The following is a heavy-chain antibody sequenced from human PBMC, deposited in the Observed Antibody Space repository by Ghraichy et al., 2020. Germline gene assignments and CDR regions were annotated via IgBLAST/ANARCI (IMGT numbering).Heavy chain of an antibody. CDR2: ISGSGGST. V-gene: IGHV3-23*01. Sequence: GESLRLSCAASGFTFSSYAMSWVRQAPGKGLEWVSAISGSGGSTYYADSVKGRFTISRDNSKNTLYLQMNSLRAEDTAVYYCAKDLYGTHNDYGDYVGSFDYYYYMDVWGKGTTVTVSS. CDR3: AKDLYGTHNDYGDYVGSFDYYYYMDV. CDR1: GFTFSSYA. D-gene: IGHD4-17*01. J-gene: IGHJ6*03.